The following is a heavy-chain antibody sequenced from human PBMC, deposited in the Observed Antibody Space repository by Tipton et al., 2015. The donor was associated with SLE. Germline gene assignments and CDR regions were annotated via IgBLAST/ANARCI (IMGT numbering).Heavy chain of an antibody. CDR1: GLTVSSNY. CDR3: ARDLCGYSSAGGD. V-gene: IGHV3-53*01. J-gene: IGHJ4*02. Sequence: SLRLSCAASGLTVSSNYMSWVRQAPGKGLEWVSVIYSGGSTYYADSVKGRFTISRDNSKNTMYLQMNSLRAEDTAVYYCARDLCGYSSAGGDWGQGTQVTVSS. D-gene: IGHD6-25*01. CDR2: IYSGGST.